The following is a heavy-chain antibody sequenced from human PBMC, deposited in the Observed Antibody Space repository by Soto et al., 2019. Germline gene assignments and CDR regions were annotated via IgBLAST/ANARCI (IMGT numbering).Heavy chain of an antibody. V-gene: IGHV1-69*02. D-gene: IGHD6-13*01. CDR1: GGTFNVYT. CDR3: ALGSWSGETFDI. J-gene: IGHJ3*02. CDR2: IIPMLAIT. Sequence: QVQLVQSGAEVKKPGSSVKVSCKASGGTFNVYTIIWVRQAPGQGLEWMGRIIPMLAITNYAQRFQGRVTLTEDKSTTTAYMELSSLTSEDTAVYYCALGSWSGETFDIWGQGTLVTVSS.